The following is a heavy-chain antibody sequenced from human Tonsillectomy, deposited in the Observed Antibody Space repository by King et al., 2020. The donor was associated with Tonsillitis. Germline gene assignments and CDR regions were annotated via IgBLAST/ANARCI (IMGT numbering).Heavy chain of an antibody. J-gene: IGHJ4*02. Sequence: QLVQSGAEVKKPGSSVKVSCKASGGTFSSYNIRWVRQAPGQGLEWMGRIIPILDITNYAQKFQGRVTITADKSTSTAYMELTSLRSEDPAFYYCAREGYCGGDCYSGLVDYWGQGTLVTVSS. CDR1: GGTFSSYN. CDR3: AREGYCGGDCYSGLVDY. D-gene: IGHD2-21*02. V-gene: IGHV1-69*04. CDR2: IIPILDIT.